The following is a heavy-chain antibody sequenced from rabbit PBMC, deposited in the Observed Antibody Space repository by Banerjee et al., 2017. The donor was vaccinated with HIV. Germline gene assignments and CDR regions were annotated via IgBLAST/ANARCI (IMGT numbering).Heavy chain of an antibody. CDR1: GIDFSSYYY. CDR3: ARNAGSTYYTPFNL. J-gene: IGHJ4*01. D-gene: IGHD8-1*01. Sequence: QELVESGGGLVQPGESLKLSCKASGIDFSSYYYMCWVRQAPGKGLELIACIYTSSGTTWYASWVNGRFTISRSTSLNTVDLKMTSLTAADTATYFCARNAGSTYYTPFNLWGQGTLVTVS. V-gene: IGHV1S43*01. CDR2: IYTSSGTT.